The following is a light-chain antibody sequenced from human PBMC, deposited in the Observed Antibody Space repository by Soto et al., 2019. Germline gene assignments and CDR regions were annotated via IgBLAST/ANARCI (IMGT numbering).Light chain of an antibody. J-gene: IGKJ1*01. V-gene: IGKV3-20*01. Sequence: ENVLTQSPGTLSLSPGESATLSCRASQIVYNGYLAWYQQKPGQPPRLLIFGASTRASGVPARFGGSESGTDFTLTINSLQPEDFAVYYGQQYVSSPRAFGQGTRVEIK. CDR1: QIVYNGY. CDR3: QQYVSSPRA. CDR2: GAS.